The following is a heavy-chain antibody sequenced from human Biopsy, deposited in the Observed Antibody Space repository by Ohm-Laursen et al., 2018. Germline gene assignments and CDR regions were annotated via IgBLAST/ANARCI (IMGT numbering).Heavy chain of an antibody. CDR2: NIPILGTG. CDR1: GGTFSNYG. CDR3: ATKLTGYFHH. J-gene: IGHJ1*01. Sequence: GSSVKVSCKVPGGTFSNYGVNWVRQALGQGLEWLGGNIPILGTGNYAQKFQDRVTVAADTSTSTATMELRSLRSDDTAVYYCATKLTGYFHHWGQGTLVIVSS. V-gene: IGHV1-69*06. D-gene: IGHD3-9*01.